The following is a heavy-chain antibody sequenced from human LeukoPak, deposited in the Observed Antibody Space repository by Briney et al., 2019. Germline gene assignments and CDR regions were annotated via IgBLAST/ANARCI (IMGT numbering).Heavy chain of an antibody. CDR1: GGSINSYY. CDR3: ARESSSGGYYYFDY. J-gene: IGHJ4*02. V-gene: IGHV4-59*01. CDR2: IYYSGST. D-gene: IGHD6-19*01. Sequence: SETLSLTCTVSGGSINSYYWSWIRQPPGKGLEWIGYIYYSGSTNYNPSLKSRVTISVDTSKNQFSLKLSSVTAADTAVYYCARESSSGGYYYFDYWGQGSLVTVSS.